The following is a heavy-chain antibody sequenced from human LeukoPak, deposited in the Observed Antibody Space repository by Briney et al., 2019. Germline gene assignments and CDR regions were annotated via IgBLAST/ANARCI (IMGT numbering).Heavy chain of an antibody. Sequence: KPSETLSLTCAVYGGSFSGYYWSWIRQPPGKGLEWIGEINHSGSTNYNPSLKSRVTISVDTSKNQFSLKLSSVTAADTAVYYCARRRVVISAFDIWGQGTMVTVSS. V-gene: IGHV4-34*01. D-gene: IGHD2-15*01. CDR1: GGSFSGYY. CDR2: INHSGST. J-gene: IGHJ3*02. CDR3: ARRRVVISAFDI.